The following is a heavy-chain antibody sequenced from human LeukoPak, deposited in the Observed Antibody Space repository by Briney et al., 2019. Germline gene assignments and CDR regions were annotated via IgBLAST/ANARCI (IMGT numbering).Heavy chain of an antibody. D-gene: IGHD2-21*02. Sequence: SVKVSCTASGGTFSSYAISWVRQAPGQGLEWMGGIIPIFGTANYAQKFQGRVTITADESTSAAYMELSSLRSEDTAVYYCATLPTLECGGDCSLHHYYYGMDVWGQGTTVTVSS. CDR3: ATLPTLECGGDCSLHHYYYGMDV. J-gene: IGHJ6*02. CDR1: GGTFSSYA. V-gene: IGHV1-69*13. CDR2: IIPIFGTA.